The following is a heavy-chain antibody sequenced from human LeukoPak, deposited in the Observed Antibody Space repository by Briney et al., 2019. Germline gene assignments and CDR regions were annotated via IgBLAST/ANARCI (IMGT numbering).Heavy chain of an antibody. Sequence: PGGSLRLSCAASGFTFSSYSMNWVRQAPGKGLEWVSYISSSSSTIYYADSVKGRFTISRDNAKNSLYLQMNSLRAEDTAVYYCARVQAGIVVVTATIDYWGQGTLVTVSS. CDR3: ARVQAGIVVVTATIDY. CDR1: GFTFSSYS. CDR2: ISSSSSTI. V-gene: IGHV3-48*01. J-gene: IGHJ4*02. D-gene: IGHD2-21*02.